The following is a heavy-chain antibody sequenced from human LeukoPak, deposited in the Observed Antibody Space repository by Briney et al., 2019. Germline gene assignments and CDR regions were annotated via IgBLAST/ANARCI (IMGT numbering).Heavy chain of an antibody. CDR2: ISSSNNYI. CDR1: GFTFSNYN. J-gene: IGHJ4*02. V-gene: IGHV3-21*01. CDR3: ARRSPNYYFDY. Sequence: PGGSLRLSCAAPGFTFSNYNMNWVRQAPGKGLEWVSSISSSNNYIYYADSVKGRFTISRDNAKNSLYLQMNSLRAEDTAVYYCARRSPNYYFDYWGQGTPVTVSS.